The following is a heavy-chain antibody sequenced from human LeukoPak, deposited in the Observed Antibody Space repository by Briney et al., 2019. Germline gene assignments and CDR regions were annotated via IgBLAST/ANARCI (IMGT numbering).Heavy chain of an antibody. J-gene: IGHJ5*02. D-gene: IGHD3-10*01. CDR2: INPNSGAT. CDR3: ARGSGGRLYNWFDP. Sequence: ASVKVSCKASGYTFTDYYIHWVRQAPGQGLEWMGWINPNSGATNYAQKFQGRVTMTRDTFINTAYMELSRLKSDGTAVYYCARGSGGRLYNWFDPWGQGTLVTVSS. CDR1: GYTFTDYY. V-gene: IGHV1-2*02.